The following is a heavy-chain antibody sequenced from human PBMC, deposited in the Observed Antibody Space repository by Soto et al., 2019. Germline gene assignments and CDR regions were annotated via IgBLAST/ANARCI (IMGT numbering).Heavy chain of an antibody. CDR2: IYYSGTT. V-gene: IGHV4-28*01. D-gene: IGHD1-26*01. J-gene: IGHJ4*02. CDR3: ARREIQGPIDY. CDR1: GYSISSSNW. Sequence: QVQLQESGPGLVKPSDTLSLTYAVSGYSISSSNWWGWIRQPPGKGLEWIGYIYYSGTTYYNPSLKSXXTXSXVTSKNQFSLKPTSVTAVDTAVYYCARREIQGPIDYWGQGTLVTVSS.